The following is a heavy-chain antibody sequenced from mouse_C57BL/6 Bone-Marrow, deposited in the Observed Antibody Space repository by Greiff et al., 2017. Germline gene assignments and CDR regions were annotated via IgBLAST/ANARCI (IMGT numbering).Heavy chain of an antibody. CDR1: GYTFTSYW. D-gene: IGHD1-1*02. CDR2: IDPSDSYT. V-gene: IGHV1-69*01. CDR3: AGVGPNWYLDV. Sequence: VQLQQPGAELVMPGASVKLSCKASGYTFTSYWMHWVKQRPGQGLEWIGEIDPSDSYTNYNQKFKGKSTLTVDKSSSTAYMQLSSLTSEDSAVYYCAGVGPNWYLDVWGTGTTVTVSS. J-gene: IGHJ1*03.